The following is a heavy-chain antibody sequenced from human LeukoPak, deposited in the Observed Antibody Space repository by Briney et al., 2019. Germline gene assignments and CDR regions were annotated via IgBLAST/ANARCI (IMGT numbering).Heavy chain of an antibody. Sequence: PGGSLRLSCAASGFTFSSYSMNCVRQAPGKWLEWVSSISSSSSYIYYADSGKGRFTISRDNAKNSLYLQMNSLRAEDTAVYYCARGRTTVTTFHYYYYMDVWGKGTTVTISS. CDR3: ARGRTTVTTFHYYYYMDV. CDR2: ISSSSSYI. J-gene: IGHJ6*03. CDR1: GFTFSSYS. V-gene: IGHV3-21*01. D-gene: IGHD4-17*01.